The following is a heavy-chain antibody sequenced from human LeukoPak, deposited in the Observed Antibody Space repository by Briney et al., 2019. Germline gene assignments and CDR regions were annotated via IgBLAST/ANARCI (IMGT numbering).Heavy chain of an antibody. J-gene: IGHJ4*02. Sequence: GGSLRLSCAASGFTFDDYGMSWVRQAPGKGLEWVSGINWNGGSTGYADSVKGRFTISRDNAKSSLDLQMNSLRAEDTAVYYCVRIVTGGYSYVDCWGQGTLVTVSS. CDR1: GFTFDDYG. D-gene: IGHD5-18*01. V-gene: IGHV3-20*04. CDR3: VRIVTGGYSYVDC. CDR2: INWNGGST.